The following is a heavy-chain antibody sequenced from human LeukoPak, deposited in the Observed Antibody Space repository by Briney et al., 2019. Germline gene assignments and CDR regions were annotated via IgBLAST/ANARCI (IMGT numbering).Heavy chain of an antibody. CDR1: GASISSYY. J-gene: IGHJ4*02. CDR2: ISYSGSA. Sequence: SEPLSLTCSVSGASISSYYGSWIRQPPGRGLEWIGYISYSGSAKYNPSLKSRVTISVDTSKNQFSLKSSSVPAADTAVYYCARGYGDYRFAYWGQGTLVTVSS. CDR3: ARGYGDYRFAY. D-gene: IGHD4-17*01. V-gene: IGHV4-59*08.